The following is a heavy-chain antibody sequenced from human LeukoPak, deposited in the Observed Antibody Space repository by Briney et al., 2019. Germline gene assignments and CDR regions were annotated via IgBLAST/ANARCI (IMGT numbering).Heavy chain of an antibody. CDR1: GFTFSSYS. V-gene: IGHV3-21*01. CDR2: ISSSGYYI. Sequence: AGGSLRLSCAASGFTFSSYSMNWVRQAPGKGLEWVSSISSSGYYIYYADSVKGRFTISRDDAKNSLYLQMNSLRAEDTAVYYCARGYSYGPNDYWGQGTLVTVSS. D-gene: IGHD5-18*01. J-gene: IGHJ4*02. CDR3: ARGYSYGPNDY.